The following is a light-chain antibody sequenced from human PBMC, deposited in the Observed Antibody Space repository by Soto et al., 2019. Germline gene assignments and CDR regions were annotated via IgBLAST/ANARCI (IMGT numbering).Light chain of an antibody. Sequence: DIQLTQSPSFLSASIGDRVTITCRASEGIASYLAWYQQKPGKAPRLLIYTASALQSGVPSRFSGSGSGTEFTLTIGGLEPEDFATYYCEQLRSYPRTFGPGTKVDIK. J-gene: IGKJ3*01. V-gene: IGKV1-9*01. CDR1: EGIASY. CDR2: TAS. CDR3: EQLRSYPRT.